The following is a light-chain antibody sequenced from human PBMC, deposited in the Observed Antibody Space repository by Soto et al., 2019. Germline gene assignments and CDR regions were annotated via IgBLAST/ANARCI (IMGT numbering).Light chain of an antibody. CDR2: GAS. CDR1: HSVSSSH. J-gene: IGKJ5*01. Sequence: EIVLTQSPGTLSLSPGERATLSCRASHSVSSSHLAWYQQKPGQAPRLLIYGASSRATAIPDRFSGSGSGTDFPLTISRLEPEDLAVYYCQQYGSSPPITFGHGTRLEIK. CDR3: QQYGSSPPIT. V-gene: IGKV3-20*01.